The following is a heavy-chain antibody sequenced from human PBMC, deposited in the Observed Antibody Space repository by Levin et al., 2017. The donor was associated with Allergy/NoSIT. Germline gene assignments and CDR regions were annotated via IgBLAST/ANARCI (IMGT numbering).Heavy chain of an antibody. V-gene: IGHV6-1*01. CDR1: GDPVSSYSVT. CDR2: TYYRSEWYT. D-gene: IGHD3-9*01. J-gene: IGHJ3*02. Sequence: SQTLSLPCAISGDPVSSYSVTWNWLRQSPSRGLEWLGRTYYRSEWYTDYAVSVRGRISIHRDTTKNQFSLQLHSVTPEDTAVYYCARSLDWGKEKDAFDMWGQGTKVTVSS. CDR3: ARSLDWGKEKDAFDM.